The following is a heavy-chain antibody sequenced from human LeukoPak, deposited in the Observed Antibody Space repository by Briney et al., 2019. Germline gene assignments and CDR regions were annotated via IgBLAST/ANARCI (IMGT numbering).Heavy chain of an antibody. D-gene: IGHD6-19*01. CDR2: ISGSGGST. CDR1: GFTFSSYA. Sequence: GGSLRLSCAASGFTFSSYAMSWVRQAPGKGLEWVSAISGSGGSTYYADSVKGRFTISRDNAKNSLYLQMNSLRAEDTAVYYCARDGEQWLVPTPIDYWGQGTLVTVSS. V-gene: IGHV3-23*01. CDR3: ARDGEQWLVPTPIDY. J-gene: IGHJ4*02.